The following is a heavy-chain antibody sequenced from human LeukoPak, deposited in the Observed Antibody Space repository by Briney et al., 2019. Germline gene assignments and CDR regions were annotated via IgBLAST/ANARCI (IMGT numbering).Heavy chain of an antibody. CDR1: GFTFSSYA. Sequence: PGWSLRLSCSASGFTFSSYAMHWVRQAPGKGLEYVSAISGNGGSTYYADSVRGRFTISRDNSKNTLCLQMSSLRAEDTAVYYCVKGDRSRWYYFDYWGQGTLVTVSS. D-gene: IGHD6-13*01. CDR2: ISGNGGST. CDR3: VKGDRSRWYYFDY. J-gene: IGHJ4*02. V-gene: IGHV3-64D*09.